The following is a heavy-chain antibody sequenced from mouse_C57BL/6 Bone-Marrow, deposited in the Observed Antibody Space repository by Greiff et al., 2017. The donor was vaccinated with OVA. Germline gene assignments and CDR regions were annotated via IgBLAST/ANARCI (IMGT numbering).Heavy chain of an antibody. J-gene: IGHJ3*01. V-gene: IGHV1-81*01. CDR1: GYTFTSYG. Sequence: VKLMESGAELARPGASVKLSCKASGYTFTSYGISWVKQRTGQGLEWIGEIYPRSGNTYYNEKFKGKATLTADKSSSTAYMELRSLTSEDSAVYFCASPYPWFAYWGQGTLVTVSA. CDR2: IYPRSGNT. CDR3: ASPYPWFAY.